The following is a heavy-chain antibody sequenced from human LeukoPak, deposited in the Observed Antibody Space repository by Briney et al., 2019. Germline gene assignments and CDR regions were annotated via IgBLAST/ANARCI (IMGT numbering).Heavy chain of an antibody. CDR2: ISSSSTYI. CDR1: GFSFSHYA. D-gene: IGHD3-16*02. CDR3: VRVGVRAWFDS. J-gene: IGHJ5*01. V-gene: IGHV3-21*01. Sequence: GGPLRLSCAASGFSFSHYAMNWVRQPPGKGRDWVSAISSSSTYIQYADSVKGRFTISRDDAKNSLYLQLDSLRVEDTAVYYCVRVGVRAWFDSWGQGTLVTVSS.